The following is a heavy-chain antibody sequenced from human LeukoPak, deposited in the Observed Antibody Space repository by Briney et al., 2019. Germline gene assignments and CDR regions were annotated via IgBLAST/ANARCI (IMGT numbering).Heavy chain of an antibody. CDR1: GYTFTSYG. CDR2: ISAYNGNT. D-gene: IGHD2-21*02. Sequence: ASVKVSCKASGYTFTSYGISWVRQAPGQGLEWMGWISAYNGNTNYAQKLQGRVTMTTDTSTSTAYMELRSLRSDDTAVYYCASGGSVVTGYYYGMDVWGQGTTVTVSS. CDR3: ASGGSVVTGYYYGMDV. J-gene: IGHJ6*02. V-gene: IGHV1-18*01.